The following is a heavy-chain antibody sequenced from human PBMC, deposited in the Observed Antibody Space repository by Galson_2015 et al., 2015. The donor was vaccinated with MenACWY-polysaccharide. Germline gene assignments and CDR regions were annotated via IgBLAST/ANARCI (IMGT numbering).Heavy chain of an antibody. CDR3: ARQLDYSSSSGLWYFDF. J-gene: IGHJ4*02. V-gene: IGHV3-30-3*01. CDR1: GFSFRRHA. Sequence: SLRLSCAASGFSFRRHAMHWVRQTPGKGLEWVAVISYDGSNKYYADSVKGRFTISRDNSKNTLSVQMNSLRPEDTAVYYCARQLDYSSSSGLWYFDFWGQETLVTVSS. CDR2: ISYDGSNK. D-gene: IGHD6-6*01.